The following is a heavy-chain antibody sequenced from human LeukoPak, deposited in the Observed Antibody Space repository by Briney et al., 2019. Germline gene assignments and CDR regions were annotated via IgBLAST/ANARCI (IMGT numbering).Heavy chain of an antibody. V-gene: IGHV1-69*13. J-gene: IGHJ6*02. Sequence: SVKVSCKASGGTFSSYGISWVRQAPGQGLEWMGGIMPFFGTANYVQNFQGRVTITADESTSTAYMELSSLRSEDTAVYYCGRVVVGAYHSYCAMDVWGQGTTVTVSS. CDR2: IMPFFGTA. CDR3: GRVVVGAYHSYCAMDV. CDR1: GGTFSSYG. D-gene: IGHD2-15*01.